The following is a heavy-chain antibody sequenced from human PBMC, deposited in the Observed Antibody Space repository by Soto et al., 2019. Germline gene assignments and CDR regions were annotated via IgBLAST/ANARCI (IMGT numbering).Heavy chain of an antibody. J-gene: IGHJ4*01. CDR2: IIPIFGTA. D-gene: IGHD3-22*01. CDR3: ARVGSGYVWFNAF. V-gene: IGHV1-69*01. Sequence: QEQLVQSGAEVKKPASSVNVSCKASGGIFSSYAISWVRQAPGQGIEWMGGIIPIFGTANYAQKFQGIVTITADESTNTAYMVLSSLKSEDTAIYYCARVGSGYVWFNAFWGHGTLVTFAS. CDR1: GGIFSSYA.